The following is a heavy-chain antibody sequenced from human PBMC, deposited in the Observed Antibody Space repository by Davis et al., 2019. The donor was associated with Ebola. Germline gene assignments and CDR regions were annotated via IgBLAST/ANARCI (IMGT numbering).Heavy chain of an antibody. V-gene: IGHV3-21*01. CDR2: ISSRSYYI. CDR1: GFIFSTYS. Sequence: AGSLTLSCAASGFIFSTYSMNWVRQAPGKGLEWVSSISSRSYYIYYSDSLKGRFTISRDNAKSSLYLQLNSLTAEDTAVYYFARGQLMDYGDNLDYWGQGTLVTVSS. D-gene: IGHD4-17*01. CDR3: ARGQLMDYGDNLDY. J-gene: IGHJ4*02.